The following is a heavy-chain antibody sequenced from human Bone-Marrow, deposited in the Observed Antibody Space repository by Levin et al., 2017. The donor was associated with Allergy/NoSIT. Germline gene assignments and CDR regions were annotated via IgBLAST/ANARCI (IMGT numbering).Heavy chain of an antibody. Sequence: GESLKISCAASGFTFSSYAMSWVRQAPGKGLEWVSAISGSGGSTYYADSVKGRFTISRDNSKNTLYLQMNSLRAEDTAVYYCAKRRGSGSYFVPDWFDPWGQGTLVTVSS. CDR1: GFTFSSYA. V-gene: IGHV3-23*01. CDR2: ISGSGGST. D-gene: IGHD3-10*01. CDR3: AKRRGSGSYFVPDWFDP. J-gene: IGHJ5*02.